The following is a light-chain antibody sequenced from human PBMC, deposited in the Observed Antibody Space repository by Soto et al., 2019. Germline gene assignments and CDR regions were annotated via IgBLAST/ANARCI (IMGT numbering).Light chain of an antibody. V-gene: IGKV3-11*01. J-gene: IGKJ5*01. CDR3: QQRSNWPIT. CDR1: QSVSSY. Sequence: EIVLTQSPATLSLSPGERATLSCRTSQSVSSYFAWYQQKPGRAPRLLIYDASNRATGIPARFIGSGSGTDFTLTISSLEREDFAVYYCQQRSNWPITCGQGTRLEIK. CDR2: DAS.